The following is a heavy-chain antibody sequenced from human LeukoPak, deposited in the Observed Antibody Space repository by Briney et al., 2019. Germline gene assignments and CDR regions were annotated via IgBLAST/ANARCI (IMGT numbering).Heavy chain of an antibody. Sequence: SVKVSCKASGGTFSSYAISWVRQAPGQGLEWMGGIIPIFGTANYAQKFQGRVTITTDESTSTAYMELSSLRSEDTAVYYCARYSLAVAGTFDYWGQGTLVTVSS. CDR1: GGTFSSYA. CDR3: ARYSLAVAGTFDY. D-gene: IGHD6-19*01. CDR2: IIPIFGTA. J-gene: IGHJ4*02. V-gene: IGHV1-69*05.